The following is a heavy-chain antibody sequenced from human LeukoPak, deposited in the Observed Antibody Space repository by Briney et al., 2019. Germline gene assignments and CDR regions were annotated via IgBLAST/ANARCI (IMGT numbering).Heavy chain of an antibody. V-gene: IGHV3-7*01. J-gene: IGHJ4*02. CDR2: IKYDGSQK. Sequence: GGSLRLSCAASGFTFSRYWMHWVRQAPGKGLEWVANIKYDGSQKYYVDSVKGRFAISRDNAKNSLFLQMSSLRAEDTAMYYCASGFLDDFWSGHFWGQGTLVTVSS. CDR3: ASGFLDDFWSGHF. D-gene: IGHD3-3*01. CDR1: GFTFSRYW.